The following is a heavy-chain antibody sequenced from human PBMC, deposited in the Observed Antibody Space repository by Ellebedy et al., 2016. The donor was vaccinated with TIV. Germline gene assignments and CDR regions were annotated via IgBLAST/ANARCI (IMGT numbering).Heavy chain of an antibody. CDR3: ARNVLIFTFDKWYSDL. D-gene: IGHD3/OR15-3a*01. Sequence: SETLFLTCTVSGDSMSRSSYYWAWIRQPPGTGLEWIGTVYYSGNTYYNPSLKSRVTISVDTSMNRFSLELNSVTAADTAVYYCARNVLIFTFDKWYSDLWGRGTLVTVSS. CDR1: GDSMSRSSYY. J-gene: IGHJ2*01. V-gene: IGHV4-39*01. CDR2: VYYSGNT.